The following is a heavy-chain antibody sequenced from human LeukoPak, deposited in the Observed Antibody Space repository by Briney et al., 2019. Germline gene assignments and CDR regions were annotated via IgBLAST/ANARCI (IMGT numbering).Heavy chain of an antibody. CDR2: IYPGDSDT. CDR1: GYSFTSYW. V-gene: IGHV5-51*01. CDR3: ARVVSSGWYPKYFDY. J-gene: IGHJ4*02. D-gene: IGHD6-19*01. Sequence: GESLKISCKGSGYSFTSYWIGWVRQMPGKGLEWMGIIYPGDSDTRYSPSFQGQVTISADKSISTAYLQWSSLKASDTAMYYCARVVSSGWYPKYFDYWGQGTLVTASS.